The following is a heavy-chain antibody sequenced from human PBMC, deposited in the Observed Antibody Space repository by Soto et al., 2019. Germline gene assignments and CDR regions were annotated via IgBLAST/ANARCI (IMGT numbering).Heavy chain of an antibody. CDR3: ARDKSPYSSGWHNRHFDY. Sequence: QVQLGESGGGVVQPGRSLRLSCAASGFTFSSYAMHWVRQAPGTGLEWVAVISYDGSNTYYADSEKGRFTISRDHSNNTLYLQMNSLRAEDTAVYYCARDKSPYSSGWHNRHFDYWGKGTLVTVSS. CDR2: ISYDGSNT. V-gene: IGHV3-30-3*01. CDR1: GFTFSSYA. J-gene: IGHJ4*02. D-gene: IGHD6-19*01.